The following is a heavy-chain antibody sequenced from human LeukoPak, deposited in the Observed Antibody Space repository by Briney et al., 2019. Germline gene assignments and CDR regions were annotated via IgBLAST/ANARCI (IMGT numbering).Heavy chain of an antibody. CDR3: ARAGHSAYKSVGDY. Sequence: KPGGSLRLSCAASGFTFSSYSMHWVRQAPGKGLEWVSSISSSSAYIYYADSMKGRFTISRDNAKSSLFLQMNSLRAEDTAVYYCARAGHSAYKSVGDYWGQGTLVTVSS. CDR1: GFTFSSYS. J-gene: IGHJ4*02. D-gene: IGHD5-12*01. V-gene: IGHV3-21*01. CDR2: ISSSSAYI.